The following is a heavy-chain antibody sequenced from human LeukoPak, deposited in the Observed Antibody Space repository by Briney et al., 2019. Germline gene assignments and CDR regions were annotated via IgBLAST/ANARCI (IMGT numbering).Heavy chain of an antibody. V-gene: IGHV3-30*02. J-gene: IGHJ4*02. CDR2: IWYDGSNK. D-gene: IGHD2-21*01. Sequence: GGSLRLSCAASGFSFSSCGLHWVRQAPGKGLEWVAFIWYDGSNKYYADSVKGRFTISRDNSKNTLYLQMNSLRAEDTAVYYCGKSVVVGRVFPGLDYWGQGTLVTVSS. CDR1: GFSFSSCG. CDR3: GKSVVVGRVFPGLDY.